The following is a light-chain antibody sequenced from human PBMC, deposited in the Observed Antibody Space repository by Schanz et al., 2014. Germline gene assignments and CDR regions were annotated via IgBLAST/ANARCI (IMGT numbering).Light chain of an antibody. CDR3: QQYNSWPRT. Sequence: EIVLTQSPGTLSLSPGERAALSCRTSQSVRTTYLAWYQQKAGQAPRVLIYGASSRATGIPGRFSGSGSGTDFTLTISSLQSEDFAVYYCQQYNSWPRTFGQGTKVEIK. CDR1: QSVRTTY. CDR2: GAS. V-gene: IGKV3-20*01. J-gene: IGKJ1*01.